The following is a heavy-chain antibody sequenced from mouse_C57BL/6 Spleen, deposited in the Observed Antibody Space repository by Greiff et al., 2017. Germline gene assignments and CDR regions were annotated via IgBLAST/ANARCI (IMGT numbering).Heavy chain of an antibody. CDR2: INPSSGYT. CDR1: GYTFTSYT. V-gene: IGHV1-4*01. Sequence: VMLVESGAELARPGASVKMSCKASGYTFTSYTMHWVKQRPGQGLEWIGYINPSSGYTKYNQKFKDKATLTADKSSSTAYMQLSSLTSEDSAVYYCARMGAGTNWGQGTTRTVSS. D-gene: IGHD4-1*01. CDR3: ARMGAGTN. J-gene: IGHJ2*01.